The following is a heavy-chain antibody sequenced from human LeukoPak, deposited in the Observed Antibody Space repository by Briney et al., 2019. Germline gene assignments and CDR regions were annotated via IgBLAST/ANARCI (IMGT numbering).Heavy chain of an antibody. CDR1: GFTVSNKY. D-gene: IGHD6-19*01. Sequence: PGGSPRLSCAASGFTVSNKYMNWVRQAPGKGLEWVSVIHSGGTTDCADSVKGRFTISRDDSKNTLYLQINSLRAEDTAVYYCARDRGAVALDAFDVWGQGTMVTVSS. V-gene: IGHV3-53*01. CDR2: IHSGGTT. J-gene: IGHJ3*01. CDR3: ARDRGAVALDAFDV.